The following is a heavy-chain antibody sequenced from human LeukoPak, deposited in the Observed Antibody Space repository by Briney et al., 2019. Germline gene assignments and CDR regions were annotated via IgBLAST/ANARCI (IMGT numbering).Heavy chain of an antibody. CDR1: GFTFSTYG. Sequence: QPGGSLRLSCAASGFTFSTYGMHWVRQAPGKGLEWVAVISYDGSYDYYADSVKGRFTISRDNSKNTLYLQMNSLRAEDTAVYYCAEGIRIGDPWPFDIWGQGTLVTVSS. J-gene: IGHJ3*02. V-gene: IGHV3-30*18. CDR2: ISYDGSYD. CDR3: AEGIRIGDPWPFDI. D-gene: IGHD2-21*02.